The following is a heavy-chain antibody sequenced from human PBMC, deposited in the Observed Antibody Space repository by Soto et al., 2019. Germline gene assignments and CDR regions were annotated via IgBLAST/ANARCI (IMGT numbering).Heavy chain of an antibody. Sequence: GGSLRLSCAASGFTFSSYSMNWVRQAPGKGLEWVSYISSSSSTIYYAESVKGRFTISRDNAKNYLYLQMNSLRGEDTALYYCAKVMRGGSSSSRYYYGLDVWGQGTTVTVSS. CDR1: GFTFSSYS. J-gene: IGHJ6*02. V-gene: IGHV3-48*01. D-gene: IGHD6-13*01. CDR2: ISSSSSTI. CDR3: AKVMRGGSSSSRYYYGLDV.